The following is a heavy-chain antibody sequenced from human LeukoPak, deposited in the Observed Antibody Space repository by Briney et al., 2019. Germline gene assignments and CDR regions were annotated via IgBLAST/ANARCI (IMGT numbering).Heavy chain of an antibody. CDR2: MSGNGNTI. Sequence: GGSLRLSCAASGFTFRSSEMNWVRQAPGKGLEWVSYMSGNGNTIYYADSVKGRFTISRDNAKNSLYLQMNSLRAEDTAIYYCARISGAKRWFDPWGQGTLVTVSS. CDR1: GFTFRSSE. CDR3: ARISGAKRWFDP. J-gene: IGHJ5*02. V-gene: IGHV3-48*03. D-gene: IGHD4/OR15-4a*01.